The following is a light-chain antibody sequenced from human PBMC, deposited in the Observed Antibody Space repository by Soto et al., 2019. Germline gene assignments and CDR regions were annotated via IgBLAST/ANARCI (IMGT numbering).Light chain of an antibody. CDR2: AAS. V-gene: IGKV1-39*01. CDR3: QQSFTSPQT. CDR1: QSISSF. Sequence: DIQMTQSPSSLSASVGDRVTITCRASQSISSFLNWYQQKPGKAPKLLIYAASSLQTGVPSRFSGSGFGDYFTLPINSLQPGDSSTYFCQQSFTSPQTFGGGSRVDI. J-gene: IGKJ4*01.